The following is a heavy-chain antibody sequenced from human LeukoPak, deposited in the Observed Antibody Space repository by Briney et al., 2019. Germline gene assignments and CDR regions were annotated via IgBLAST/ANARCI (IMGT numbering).Heavy chain of an antibody. Sequence: PGGSLRLSCAASGFTFSTYAMSWVRQAPGKGLEWVSVISGSGSSTHYADSVKGRFTISRDNSKNTLYLQMNSLRAEDTAVYYCAKDRGAVAGPNYFDYWGQGTLVTVSS. J-gene: IGHJ4*02. CDR1: GFTFSTYA. D-gene: IGHD6-19*01. V-gene: IGHV3-23*01. CDR3: AKDRGAVAGPNYFDY. CDR2: ISGSGSST.